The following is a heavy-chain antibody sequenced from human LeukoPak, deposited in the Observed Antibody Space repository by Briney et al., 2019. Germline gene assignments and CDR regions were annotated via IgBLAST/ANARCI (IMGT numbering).Heavy chain of an antibody. Sequence: RGESLKISCKGSGYRFTSYWHGWGRPMPGKGLGLVVIIYPGDSDTRYSPPFQGQVTTSADKSISTAYLQYSSLKASDTAMCYCARATNPYYYMDVWGKGTTVTVSS. V-gene: IGHV5-51*01. D-gene: IGHD1-14*01. CDR3: ARATNPYYYMDV. CDR1: GYRFTSYW. J-gene: IGHJ6*03. CDR2: IYPGDSDT.